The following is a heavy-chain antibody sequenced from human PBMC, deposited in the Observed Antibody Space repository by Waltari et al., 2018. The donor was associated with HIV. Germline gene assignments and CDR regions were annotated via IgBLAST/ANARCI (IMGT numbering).Heavy chain of an antibody. J-gene: IGHJ3*01. V-gene: IGHV5-51*01. CDR2: IWHSDSAT. Sequence: QLVQSGGEVKQTGESLKISCKGSGFTFSNYWIAWVRQMPGKGLEGMGRIWHSDSATKYSPSFQGHVTISADRSISTAYLQWSSLRASDTAMYYCASPKGGWLFAFDVWGQGTMVTVSS. CDR3: ASPKGGWLFAFDV. CDR1: GFTFSNYW. D-gene: IGHD3-16*01.